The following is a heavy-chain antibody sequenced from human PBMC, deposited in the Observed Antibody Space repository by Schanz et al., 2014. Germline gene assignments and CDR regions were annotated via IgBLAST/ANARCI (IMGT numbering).Heavy chain of an antibody. CDR1: GASISFYD. CDR3: ARQGGYCSSTRCYHRYFDL. J-gene: IGHJ2*01. Sequence: QVQLQESGPGLVKPSETLSLTCTVSGASISFYDWNWIRQSPGKGLEWIGSIFYSGSTYNNPSLKSRVTIPLERSKTRFALRLNSVTAADTAVYYCARQGGYCSSTRCYHRYFDLWGRGTLVTVSS. CDR2: IFYSGST. V-gene: IGHV4-59*05. D-gene: IGHD2-2*03.